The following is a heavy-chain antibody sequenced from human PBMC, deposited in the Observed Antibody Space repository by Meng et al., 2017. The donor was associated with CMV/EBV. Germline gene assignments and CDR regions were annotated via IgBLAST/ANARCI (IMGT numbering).Heavy chain of an antibody. V-gene: IGHV4-61*01. CDR2: IYYSGST. J-gene: IGHJ5*02. CDR3: AFGFYYDSSGYYAQLGFDP. CDR1: GGSVSSGSYY. Sequence: SETLSLTCTVSGGSVSSGSYYWSWIRQPPGKGLEWIGYIYYSGSTNYNPSLKSRVTISVDTSKNQFSLKLSSVTAADTAVYYCAFGFYYDSSGYYAQLGFDPWGQGTLVTVSS. D-gene: IGHD3-22*01.